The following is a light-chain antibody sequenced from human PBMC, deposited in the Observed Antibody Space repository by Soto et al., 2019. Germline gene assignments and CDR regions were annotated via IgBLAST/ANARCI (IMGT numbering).Light chain of an antibody. V-gene: IGLV7-43*01. CDR1: TGAVTSDYY. CDR2: RTS. CDR3: VLLYGGAWV. J-gene: IGLJ3*02. Sequence: QAVVTQEPSLTVPPGGTVTLTCAITTGAVTSDYYPNWFQRKPGQALRTLIYRTSNKHSWTPARFSGSLLGGKAALTLSGVQPEDEADYYCVLLYGGAWVFGGGTKLTVL.